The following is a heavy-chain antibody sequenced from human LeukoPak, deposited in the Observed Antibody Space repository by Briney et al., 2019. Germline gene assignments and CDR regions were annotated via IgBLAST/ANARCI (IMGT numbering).Heavy chain of an antibody. Sequence: KRSQTLSLTCAISGDSVSSNSAAWNWIRQSPSRGLEWLGRTYYRSKWYNDYAVSVKSRITINPDTSKNQFSLKLSSVTAADTAVYYCASLGLGTRAYGSGSYRWDWFDPWGQGTLVTVSS. J-gene: IGHJ5*02. D-gene: IGHD3-10*01. V-gene: IGHV6-1*01. CDR1: GDSVSSNSAA. CDR2: TYYRSKWYN. CDR3: ASLGLGTRAYGSGSYRWDWFDP.